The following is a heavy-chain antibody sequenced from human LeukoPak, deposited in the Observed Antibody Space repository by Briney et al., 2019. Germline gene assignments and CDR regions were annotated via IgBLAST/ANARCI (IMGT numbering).Heavy chain of an antibody. CDR1: GFTFSSYE. CDR3: ARAPYSGYDSYFDY. D-gene: IGHD5-12*01. CDR2: IKQDGSEK. Sequence: GGSLRLSCAASGFTFSSYEMNWVRQAPGKGLEWVANIKQDGSEKYYVDSVKGRFTISRDNAKNSLYLQMNSLRAEDTAVYYCARAPYSGYDSYFDYWGQGTLVTVSS. V-gene: IGHV3-7*04. J-gene: IGHJ4*02.